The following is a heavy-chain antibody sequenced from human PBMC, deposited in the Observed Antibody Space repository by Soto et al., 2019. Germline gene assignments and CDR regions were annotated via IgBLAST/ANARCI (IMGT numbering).Heavy chain of an antibody. CDR3: AKDRRADWESYYYYAMDV. V-gene: IGHV1-69*01. CDR2: IIPIYGTA. Sequence: QVQLVQSGAEVKKPGSSVKVSCKASGGTFSSFTISWVRQAPGQGLEWMGGIIPIYGTANYAQKFQGRVTITADASTRTAYMELSSLRSEDTGVYYCAKDRRADWESYYYYAMDVWGQGTTVPVSS. J-gene: IGHJ6*02. D-gene: IGHD1-26*01. CDR1: GGTFSSFT.